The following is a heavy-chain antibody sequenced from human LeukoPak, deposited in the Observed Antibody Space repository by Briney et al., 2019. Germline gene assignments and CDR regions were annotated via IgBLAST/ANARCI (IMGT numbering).Heavy chain of an antibody. D-gene: IGHD2-15*01. CDR1: GYTFTGYY. CDR2: INPNSGGT. V-gene: IGHV1-2*02. CDR3: ARAGIVVVVAAPFDP. J-gene: IGHJ5*02. Sequence: GASVKVSCKASGYTFTGYYMHWVRQAPGQGLEWMGWINPNSGGTNYAQKFQGRVTMTRDTSISTAYMELSRLSSDDTAVYYCARAGIVVVVAAPFDPWGQGTLVTVSS.